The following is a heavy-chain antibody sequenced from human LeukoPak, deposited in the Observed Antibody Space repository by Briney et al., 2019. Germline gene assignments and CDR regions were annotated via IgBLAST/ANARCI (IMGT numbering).Heavy chain of an antibody. V-gene: IGHV3-30*02. D-gene: IGHD4-17*01. CDR1: GFTFSSYG. J-gene: IGHJ4*02. Sequence: PGGSLRLSCAASGFTFSSYGMSWVRQAPGKGLQWVAFIQYDGSDKYYADSVKGRFTISRDNSKNTLYLQMNSLRTEDTAVYYCAKDLTTVTTQGDYWGQGTLVTVSS. CDR2: IQYDGSDK. CDR3: AKDLTTVTTQGDY.